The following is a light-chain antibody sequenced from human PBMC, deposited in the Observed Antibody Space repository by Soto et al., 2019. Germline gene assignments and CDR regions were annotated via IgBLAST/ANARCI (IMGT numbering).Light chain of an antibody. CDR2: GAS. CDR1: QTIYSN. Sequence: IMMTQSPATLSVSLGERATLSCRAGQTIYSNVAWYQQRPGQAPRLLIYGASTRATGIPARFSGSGSGTEFTLTISSLQSADFAVYYCHQYNNWPPVTFGHGTKAHIK. V-gene: IGKV3-15*01. J-gene: IGKJ3*01. CDR3: HQYNNWPPVT.